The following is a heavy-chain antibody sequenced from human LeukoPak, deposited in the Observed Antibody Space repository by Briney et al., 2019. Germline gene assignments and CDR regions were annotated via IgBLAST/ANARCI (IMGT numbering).Heavy chain of an antibody. Sequence: SETLSLTCTVSGASISSYYWSWIRQPPGKGLEWIGYMYYSGSTNYNPSLKSRVTISVDTSKNQFSLKLSCVTAADTAVYYCARGGSIVGATPHDTFDIWGQGTMVTVSS. J-gene: IGHJ3*02. CDR1: GASISSYY. CDR3: ARGGSIVGATPHDTFDI. CDR2: MYYSGST. D-gene: IGHD1-26*01. V-gene: IGHV4-59*01.